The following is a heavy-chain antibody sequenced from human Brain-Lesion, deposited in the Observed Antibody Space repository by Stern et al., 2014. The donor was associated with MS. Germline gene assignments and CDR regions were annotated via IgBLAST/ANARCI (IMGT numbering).Heavy chain of an antibody. Sequence: QVQLQESGPGLVKPSETLSLTCTVAGGSVSSTSYAWAWLRPPPGKGLEWIRTIYYSGNNYYSPSLKRRITISLDTHQNQFPTPLRSVTAADTAVYYCAGEEDIRYCSGGSCTGNWFDPWGQGTLVTVSS. D-gene: IGHD2-15*01. V-gene: IGHV4-39*01. CDR2: IYYSGNN. CDR3: AGEEDIRYCSGGSCTGNWFDP. J-gene: IGHJ5*02. CDR1: GGSVSSTSYA.